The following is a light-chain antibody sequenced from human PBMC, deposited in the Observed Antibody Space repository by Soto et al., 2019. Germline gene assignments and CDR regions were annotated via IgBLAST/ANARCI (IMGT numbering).Light chain of an antibody. CDR2: KAS. J-gene: IGKJ1*01. CDR3: QQYNSYPWT. V-gene: IGKV1-5*03. CDR1: QSISSW. Sequence: DIQMTQSPSTLSASVGDRVTITCRASQSISSWLAWYQQKPGKAPKLLIYKASSLESGVPSRFSGSGTGTEFTLTISCLQPDDFSTYYCQQYNSYPWTFGQGTKVEIK.